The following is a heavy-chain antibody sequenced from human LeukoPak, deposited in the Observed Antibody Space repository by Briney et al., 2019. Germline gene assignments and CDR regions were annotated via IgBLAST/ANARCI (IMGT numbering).Heavy chain of an antibody. J-gene: IGHJ4*02. Sequence: GGSLRLSCAASGFTFSSYAMSWVRQAPGRGLEWVSAISGSGGSTYYADSVKGRFTISRDNSKNTLYLQMNSLRAEDTAVYYCAKVISGGYSGYDLYYFDYWGQGTLVTVSS. D-gene: IGHD5-12*01. CDR2: ISGSGGST. CDR1: GFTFSSYA. CDR3: AKVISGGYSGYDLYYFDY. V-gene: IGHV3-23*01.